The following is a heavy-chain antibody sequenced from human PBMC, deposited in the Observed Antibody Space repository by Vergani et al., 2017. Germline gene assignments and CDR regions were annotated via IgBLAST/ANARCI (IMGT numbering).Heavy chain of an antibody. CDR1: GYTFTNYD. Sequence: QGQLVQSGAEVKEPGASVKVSCTASGYTFTNYDINWVRQATGQGLEWVGWMNPNSGNRGYAQRFQGRVTMTRNTSISTAYMELSGLRSEDTAVYYWARTVRVITVRHNYYYIDVWGKGTTVTVSS. CDR3: ARTVRVITVRHNYYYIDV. J-gene: IGHJ6*03. CDR2: MNPNSGNR. V-gene: IGHV1-8*01. D-gene: IGHD3-10*01.